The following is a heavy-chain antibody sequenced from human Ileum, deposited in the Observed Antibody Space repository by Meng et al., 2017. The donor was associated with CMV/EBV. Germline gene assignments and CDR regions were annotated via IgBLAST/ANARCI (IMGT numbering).Heavy chain of an antibody. Sequence: TVSGGSISSGGYYWSWIRQHSGKGLEWIGYIYYSGSTYYNPSLKSRVTISVDTSKNQFSLKLSSVTAADTAVYYCARVSTVTTWFDPWGQGTLVTVSS. CDR1: GGSISSGGYY. J-gene: IGHJ5*02. D-gene: IGHD4-17*01. CDR3: ARVSTVTTWFDP. CDR2: IYYSGST. V-gene: IGHV4-31*02.